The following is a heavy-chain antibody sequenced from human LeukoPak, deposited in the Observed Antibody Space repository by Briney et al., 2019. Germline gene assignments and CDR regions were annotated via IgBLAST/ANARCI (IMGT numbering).Heavy chain of an antibody. CDR1: GYSISSDNY. Sequence: SETLSLTCAVSGYSISSDNYWVWIRQPPGQGMEWTGGIYHSGSTYYNPSLKSRVTMSVDTSKNQFSLKLSSVTAADTAVYYCARAPRDSSSSNYMRRFDYWGQGTLVTVSS. CDR3: ARAPRDSSSSNYMRRFDY. J-gene: IGHJ4*02. V-gene: IGHV4-38-2*01. D-gene: IGHD3-22*01. CDR2: IYHSGST.